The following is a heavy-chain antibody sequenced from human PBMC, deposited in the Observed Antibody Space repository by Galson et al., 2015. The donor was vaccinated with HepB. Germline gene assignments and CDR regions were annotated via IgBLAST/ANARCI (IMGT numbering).Heavy chain of an antibody. V-gene: IGHV3-21*01. D-gene: IGHD3-10*01. Sequence: SLRLSCAASGFTFSSYSMNWVRQAPGKGLEWVSSISSSCSYIYYADSVKGRFTISRDNAKNSMDLQMHSLSAEDTAVYYCARVNYGSGSYYPSLDVWGQGTTVTVSS. J-gene: IGHJ6*02. CDR2: ISSSCSYI. CDR1: GFTFSSYS. CDR3: ARVNYGSGSYYPSLDV.